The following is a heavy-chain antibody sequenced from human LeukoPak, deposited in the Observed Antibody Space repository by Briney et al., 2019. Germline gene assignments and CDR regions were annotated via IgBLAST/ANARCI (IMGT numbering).Heavy chain of an antibody. Sequence: GGSLRLSCAASGFTFSSYWMHWVRQAPGKGLVWVSRINTDGSSTSYADSVKGRFTISRDNAKNTLYLQMNSLRAEDTAVYYCARGRRGPRYCSSTSCYTAILDAFDIWGQGTMVTVSS. J-gene: IGHJ3*02. V-gene: IGHV3-74*01. D-gene: IGHD2-2*02. CDR2: INTDGSST. CDR1: GFTFSSYW. CDR3: ARGRRGPRYCSSTSCYTAILDAFDI.